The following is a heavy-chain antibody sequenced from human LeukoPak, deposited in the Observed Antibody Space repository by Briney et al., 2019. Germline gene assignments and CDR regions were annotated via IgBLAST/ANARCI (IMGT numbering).Heavy chain of an antibody. CDR1: GGSISSYY. D-gene: IGHD6-13*01. Sequence: SETLSLTCTVSGGSISSYYWSWIRQPPGKGLEWIGYMYYRGNTNYDPSLKSRVTISIDAPNNQFSLKLSSVTAADTAVYYCATGVHGIAAAGDYYFDYWGQGTLVTVSS. J-gene: IGHJ4*02. V-gene: IGHV4-59*01. CDR2: MYYRGNT. CDR3: ATGVHGIAAAGDYYFDY.